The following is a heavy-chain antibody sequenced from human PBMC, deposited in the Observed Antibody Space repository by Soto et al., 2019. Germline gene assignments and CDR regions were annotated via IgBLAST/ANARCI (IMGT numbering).Heavy chain of an antibody. V-gene: IGHV3-48*01. CDR2: IHSSSSTI. D-gene: IGHD3-22*01. CDR3: TTDPVTMIVVVPSSG. J-gene: IGHJ4*02. Sequence: PGGSLRLSCAASGLTFTSYSMNWVRQAPGKGLEWVSFIHSSSSTIYYADSVKGRFTISRDNAKNTLYLQMNSLKTEDTAVYYCTTDPVTMIVVVPSSGWGQGTLVTVSS. CDR1: GLTFTSYS.